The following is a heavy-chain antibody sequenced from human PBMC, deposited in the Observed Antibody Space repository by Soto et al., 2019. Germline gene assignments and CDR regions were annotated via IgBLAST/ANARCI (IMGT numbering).Heavy chain of an antibody. Sequence: PGGSLRLSCAASGFTFSSYEMNWVRQAPGKGLEWVSYISSSGSTIYYADSVKGRFTISRDNAENSLYLQMKSLRAEDTAVYYCARDNKGGYYYYGMDVWGQGTTVTVYS. V-gene: IGHV3-48*03. CDR3: ARDNKGGYYYYGMDV. CDR2: ISSSGSTI. J-gene: IGHJ6*02. CDR1: GFTFSSYE.